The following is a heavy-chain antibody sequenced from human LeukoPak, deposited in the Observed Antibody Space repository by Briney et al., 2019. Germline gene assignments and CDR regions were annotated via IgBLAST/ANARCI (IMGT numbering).Heavy chain of an antibody. J-gene: IGHJ6*02. V-gene: IGHV3-53*01. CDR3: ARGGPPDSSGYWDLNYYYYYGMDV. CDR1: GFTVSSNY. CDR2: IYSGGST. D-gene: IGHD3-22*01. Sequence: GGSLRLSCAASGFTVSSNYMSWVRQAPGKGLEWVSVIYSGGSTYYADSVKGRFTISRDNSKNTLYLQMNSLRAEDTAVYYCARGGPPDSSGYWDLNYYYYYGMDVWGQGTTVTVSS.